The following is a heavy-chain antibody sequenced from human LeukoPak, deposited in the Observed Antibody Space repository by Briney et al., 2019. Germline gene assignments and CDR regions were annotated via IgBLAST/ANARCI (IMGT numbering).Heavy chain of an antibody. J-gene: IGHJ4*02. Sequence: SETLSLTCTVSGGSISSYYWGWIRQPPGKGLEWIGSIYYSGSTYYNPSLKSRVTISVDTSKNQFSLKLSSVTAADTAVYYCASVLRSGWYYFDYWGQGTLVTVSS. D-gene: IGHD6-19*01. CDR1: GGSISSYY. V-gene: IGHV4-39*01. CDR3: ASVLRSGWYYFDY. CDR2: IYYSGST.